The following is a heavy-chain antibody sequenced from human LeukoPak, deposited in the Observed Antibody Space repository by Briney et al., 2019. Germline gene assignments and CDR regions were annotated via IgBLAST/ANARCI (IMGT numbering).Heavy chain of an antibody. CDR1: EYTFTGYY. D-gene: IGHD5-18*01. J-gene: IGHJ4*02. Sequence: GASVKVSCKASEYTFTGYYMHWVRLAPGQGLEWMGWINPNSGATDYAQNFQGSVTLTRDTSISTAYMELSRLRSDDTAVYYCASGYRFGKWGQGTLVTVSS. CDR2: INPNSGAT. V-gene: IGHV1-2*02. CDR3: ASGYRFGK.